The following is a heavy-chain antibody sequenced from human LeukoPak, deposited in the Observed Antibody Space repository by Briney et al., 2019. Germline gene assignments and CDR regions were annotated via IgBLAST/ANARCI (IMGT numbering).Heavy chain of an antibody. J-gene: IGHJ4*02. CDR1: GGSFSGYY. V-gene: IGHV4-34*01. D-gene: IGHD2-2*01. Sequence: SETLSLTCAVYGGSFSGYYWSWIRQPPGKGLEWIGYIYHSGSTYYNPSLKSRVTISVDRSKNQFSLKLSSVTAADTAVYYCARGGGYCSSTSCHYFDYWGQGTLVTVSS. CDR2: IYHSGST. CDR3: ARGGGYCSSTSCHYFDY.